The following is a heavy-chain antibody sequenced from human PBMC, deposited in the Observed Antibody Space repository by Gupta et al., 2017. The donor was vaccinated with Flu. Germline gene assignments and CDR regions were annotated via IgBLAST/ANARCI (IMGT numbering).Heavy chain of an antibody. D-gene: IGHD3-3*01. V-gene: IGHV4-39*01. CDR3: ARSQITIFGVVTTFDY. J-gene: IGHJ4*02. CDR2: IYYSGST. Sequence: KGLEWIGSIYYSGSTYYNPSLKSRVTISVDTSKNQFSLKLSSVTAADTAVYYCARSQITIFGVVTTFDYWGQGTLVTVSS.